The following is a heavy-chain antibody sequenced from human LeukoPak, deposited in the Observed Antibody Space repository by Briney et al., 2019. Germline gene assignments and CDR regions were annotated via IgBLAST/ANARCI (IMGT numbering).Heavy chain of an antibody. J-gene: IGHJ5*02. CDR1: GFTFSTYS. Sequence: GGSLRLSCAASGFTFSTYSMNWVRQAPGKGLEWISYISSTSKTIYYTESVKGRFTISRDNAKNSLYLQMDSLRAEDTAVYYCARALPHRRLMDTTMEQHWFDPWGQGTLVTVSS. CDR2: ISSTSKTI. V-gene: IGHV3-48*01. D-gene: IGHD5-18*01. CDR3: ARALPHRRLMDTTMEQHWFDP.